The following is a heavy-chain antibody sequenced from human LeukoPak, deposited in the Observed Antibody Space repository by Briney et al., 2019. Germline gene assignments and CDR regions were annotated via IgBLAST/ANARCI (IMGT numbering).Heavy chain of an antibody. CDR3: ARGRSFGYDLGY. J-gene: IGHJ4*02. CDR2: ISWNSGSI. D-gene: IGHD5-12*01. V-gene: IGHV3-9*01. CDR1: GFTFDDYA. Sequence: GGSLRLSCAASGFTFDDYAKHWVRQAPGKGLEWVSGISWNSGSIGYADSVKGRFTISRDNSKNTLYLQMNSLRAEDTAVYYCARGRSFGYDLGYWGQGTLVTVSS.